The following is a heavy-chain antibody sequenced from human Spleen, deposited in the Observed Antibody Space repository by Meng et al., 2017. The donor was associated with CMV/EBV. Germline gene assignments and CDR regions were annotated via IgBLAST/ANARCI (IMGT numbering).Heavy chain of an antibody. CDR3: ARQGVTTALFNR. D-gene: IGHD1-26*01. Sequence: SETLSLTCTVSGGSISTKMYYRGWIRQAPGKGLEWIGSMYYGGTTYYNPSLKSRVTMSEDTSKNRFSLELISMSAADTAIYYCARQGVTTALFNRWGQGILVTVSS. CDR2: MYYGGTT. CDR1: GGSISTKMYY. V-gene: IGHV4-39*01. J-gene: IGHJ5*02.